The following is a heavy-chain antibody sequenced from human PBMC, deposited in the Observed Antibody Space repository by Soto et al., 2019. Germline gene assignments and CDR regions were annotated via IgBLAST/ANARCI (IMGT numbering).Heavy chain of an antibody. CDR1: GGSISSGGYY. CDR2: IYYSGST. V-gene: IGHV4-31*03. D-gene: IGHD2-15*01. J-gene: IGHJ5*02. CDR3: ARVMVVVAANRCWFDP. Sequence: PSETLSLTCTVSGGSISSGGYYWSWIRQHPGKGLEWIGYIYYSGSTYYNPSLKSRVTISVDTSKNQFSLKLSSVTAADTAVYYCARVMVVVAANRCWFDPWGQGTLVTVSS.